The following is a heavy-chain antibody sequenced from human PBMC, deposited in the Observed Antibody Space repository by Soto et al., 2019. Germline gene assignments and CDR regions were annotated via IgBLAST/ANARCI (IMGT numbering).Heavy chain of an antibody. J-gene: IGHJ6*02. CDR1: GFTFTTDA. Sequence: GGHLRLSCAASGFTFTTDAMSWVRQAPGKGLEWVSAISGSGGSTYYADSVKGRFTISRDNSKNTLYLQMNSLRAEDTAVYYCAKPSYDFWSGYSCYYYGMDVWGQGTTVTVSS. CDR3: AKPSYDFWSGYSCYYYGMDV. D-gene: IGHD3-3*01. V-gene: IGHV3-23*01. CDR2: ISGSGGST.